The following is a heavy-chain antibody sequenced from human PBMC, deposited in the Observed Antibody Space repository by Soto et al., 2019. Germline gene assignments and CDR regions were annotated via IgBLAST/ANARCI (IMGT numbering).Heavy chain of an antibody. J-gene: IGHJ4*02. CDR2: ISSSSSYI. V-gene: IGHV3-21*01. D-gene: IGHD3-22*01. CDR3: ARDYYDSSGYLAPLDY. Sequence: EVQLVESGGGLVKPGGSLRLSCAASGFTFSSYSMNWVRQAPGKGLEWVSSISSSSSYIYYADSVKGRFTISRDNAKNSLYLHMNSLRAEETAGYYCARDYYDSSGYLAPLDYWGQGTLVTVSS. CDR1: GFTFSSYS.